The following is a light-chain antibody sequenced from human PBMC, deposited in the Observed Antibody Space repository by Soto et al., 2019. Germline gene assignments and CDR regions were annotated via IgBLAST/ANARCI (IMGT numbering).Light chain of an antibody. J-gene: IGKJ3*01. Sequence: EIVLTQSPGTLSLSPGDRAAISCRASQSVSGSYVAWYQQKPGQASRLLISGASNRAPGIPDRFSGRGSGTDFTLTITRLEPEDFAVYSCRQYGRSPFTYGPGTKVDLK. CDR3: RQYGRSPFT. CDR1: QSVSGSY. V-gene: IGKV3-20*01. CDR2: GAS.